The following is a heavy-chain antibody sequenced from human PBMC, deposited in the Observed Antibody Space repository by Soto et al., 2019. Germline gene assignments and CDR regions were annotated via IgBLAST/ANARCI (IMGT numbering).Heavy chain of an antibody. Sequence: EVQLLESGGGLVQPGGSLRLSCEASGFTFHAYAMSWVRLSPGKGLEWVSAITGSGDTTYYADSVKVRFTLSRDDSKKTLYVHMSSLRPEDTAIYYCAKTNSYYYISSGYDSALDSWGQGTRVTVSS. J-gene: IGHJ4*02. D-gene: IGHD3-22*01. CDR2: ITGSGDTT. CDR3: AKTNSYYYISSGYDSALDS. V-gene: IGHV3-23*01. CDR1: GFTFHAYA.